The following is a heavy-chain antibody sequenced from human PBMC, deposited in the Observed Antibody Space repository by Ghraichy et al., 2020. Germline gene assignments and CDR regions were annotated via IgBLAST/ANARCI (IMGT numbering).Heavy chain of an antibody. D-gene: IGHD2-15*01. CDR2: IFTTGSA. J-gene: IGHJ5*02. CDR3: ARAAVVVHNWFDP. Sequence: SETLSLTCTVSGDSISSYYWSWIRQPAGKGLEWIGRIFTTGSANYNPSLKSRVTMSVDTSKNQFSLKLSSVTAADTAVYYCARAAVVVHNWFDPWGQGTLVSFSS. V-gene: IGHV4-4*07. CDR1: GDSISSYY.